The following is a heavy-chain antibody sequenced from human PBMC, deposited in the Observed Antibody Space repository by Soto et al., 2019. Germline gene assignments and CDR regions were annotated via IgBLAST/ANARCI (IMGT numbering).Heavy chain of an antibody. CDR2: IYYSGST. CDR3: ASPSGTIDGAFDI. CDR1: GGSISSYY. J-gene: IGHJ3*02. Sequence: SETLSLTCTVSGGSISSYYWSWIRQPPGKGLEWIGYIYYSGSTNYNPSLKSRVTISVDTSKNQFSLKLSSVTAVDSAVYYCASPSGTIDGAFDIWGQGTMVTVSS. D-gene: IGHD3-10*01. V-gene: IGHV4-59*01.